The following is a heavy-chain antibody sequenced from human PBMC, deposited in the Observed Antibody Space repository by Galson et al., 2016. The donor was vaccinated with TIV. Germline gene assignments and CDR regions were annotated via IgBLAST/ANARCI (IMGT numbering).Heavy chain of an antibody. D-gene: IGHD3-22*01. Sequence: SVKVSCKASGCTFSSYTISWVRQAPGQGLEWMGRIIPMLGMANYAQKFQGRVTITADKSTSTAYMELSSLRSDDTAVYYCARAAHTYFFDTSGLGYWGQGRLVTVSS. CDR1: GCTFSSYT. J-gene: IGHJ4*02. CDR3: ARAAHTYFFDTSGLGY. CDR2: IIPMLGMA. V-gene: IGHV1-69*02.